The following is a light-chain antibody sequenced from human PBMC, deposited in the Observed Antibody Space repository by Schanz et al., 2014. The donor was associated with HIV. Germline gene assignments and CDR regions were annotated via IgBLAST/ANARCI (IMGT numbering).Light chain of an antibody. CDR3: ASNTTTATFV. CDR1: SSDVGGYKF. V-gene: IGLV2-14*01. Sequence: QSALTQPASLSGSPGQSITISCTGTSSDVGGYKFVSWYQQHPGKAPKLLLYDVSIRVRPSGVSNRFSGSKSGNTASLTISGLKAADEAVYNCASNTTTATFVFGTGTKLTVL. CDR2: DVS. J-gene: IGLJ1*01.